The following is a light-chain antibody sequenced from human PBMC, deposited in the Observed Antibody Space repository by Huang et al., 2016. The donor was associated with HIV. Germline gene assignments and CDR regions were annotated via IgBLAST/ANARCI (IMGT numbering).Light chain of an antibody. V-gene: IGKV1-39*01. Sequence: DIQMTQSPSSLSASVGDRVTITCRASQPINSYLHWYQQKPGKAPQLLIYVASNLQSGVPSRFSGGGSGTDFTLTISSLQPEDFATYSSPRTFGQGTKVDIK. CDR2: VAS. CDR3: PRT. J-gene: IGKJ1*01. CDR1: QPINSY.